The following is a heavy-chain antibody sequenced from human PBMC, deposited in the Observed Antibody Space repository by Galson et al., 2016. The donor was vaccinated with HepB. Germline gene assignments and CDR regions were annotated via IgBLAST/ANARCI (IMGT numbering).Heavy chain of an antibody. CDR1: GDSVSSNSAA. Sequence: CAISGDSVSSNSAAWNWIRQSPSRGLEWLGRTYYRSKWDNDYGESVKSRITINPDTSKNQFSLQLNSVTPEDTAVYYCARTIPVAGIEGFVFWGQGTMVTVSS. CDR3: ARTIPVAGIEGFVF. CDR2: TYYRSKWDN. V-gene: IGHV6-1*01. J-gene: IGHJ3*01. D-gene: IGHD6-19*01.